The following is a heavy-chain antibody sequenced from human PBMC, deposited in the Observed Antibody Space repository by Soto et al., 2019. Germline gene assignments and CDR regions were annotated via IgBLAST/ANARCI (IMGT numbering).Heavy chain of an antibody. D-gene: IGHD3-10*01. V-gene: IGHV3-13*01. CDR3: ARGRSFSYDSTPPPMFDP. CDR1: GFTFSTFD. J-gene: IGHJ5*02. Sequence: DVQLVESGGGLVQPGGSLRLSCAGSGFTFSTFDIHWVRQAPGKGLEWVSGIGTLSDTFYAASVQGRFTISRQNAKNSGYSQMNSLRAGDTAFYYCARGRSFSYDSTPPPMFDPWGQGTLVTVSS. CDR2: IGTLSDT.